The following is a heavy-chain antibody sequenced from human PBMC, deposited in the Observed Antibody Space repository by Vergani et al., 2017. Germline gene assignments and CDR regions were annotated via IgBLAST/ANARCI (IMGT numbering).Heavy chain of an antibody. V-gene: IGHV1-3*01. D-gene: IGHD3-3*01. CDR3: ARAGFLEWEAGGXFDY. Sequence: QVQLVQSGAEVKKPGASVKVSCKASGYTFTSYAMHWVRQAPGQRLEWMGWINAGNGNTKYSQKFQGRVTITRDTSASTAYMELSSLRSEDTAVYYCARAGFLEWEAGGXFDYWGQGTLVTVSS. J-gene: IGHJ4*02. CDR2: INAGNGNT. CDR1: GYTFTSYA.